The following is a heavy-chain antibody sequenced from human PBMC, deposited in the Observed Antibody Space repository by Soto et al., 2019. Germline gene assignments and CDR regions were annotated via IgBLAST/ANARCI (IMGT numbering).Heavy chain of an antibody. CDR2: IGAADDP. V-gene: IGHV3-13*05. CDR3: ARAYSGRLPRRADYYFAMDV. CDR1: GFTFSAYD. J-gene: IGHJ6*02. Sequence: GGSLRLSCAASGFTFSAYDMHWVRQTTGKGLEWVSAIGAADDPYYLGSVKGRFTISRENAKNSLYLQMNSLRAEDTAVYYCARAYSGRLPRRADYYFAMDVWGQGTTVTVSS. D-gene: IGHD2-15*01.